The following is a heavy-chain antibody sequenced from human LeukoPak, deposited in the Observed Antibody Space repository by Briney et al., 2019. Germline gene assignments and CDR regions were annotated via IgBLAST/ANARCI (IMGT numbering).Heavy chain of an antibody. J-gene: IGHJ5*01. D-gene: IGHD3-22*01. V-gene: IGHV3-23*01. CDR1: GFTLVRYP. CDR3: AKDLYVDGTGYNFFRWFDS. CDR2: LRLSGGRT. Sequence: PGGYLTLYCSASGFTLVRYPMSWVPHAPGQGLEWVSALRLSGGRTDYEDSVKGRFTTSRDNSKNTLYLQMDSLRAEDTAVYSCAKDLYVDGTGYNFFRWFDSWGQGTLVTVAS.